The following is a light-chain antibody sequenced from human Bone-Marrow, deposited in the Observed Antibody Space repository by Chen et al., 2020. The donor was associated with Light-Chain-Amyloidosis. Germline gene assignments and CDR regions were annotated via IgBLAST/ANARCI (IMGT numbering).Light chain of an antibody. CDR2: RDT. CDR1: DLPTKY. V-gene: IGLV3-25*03. CDR3: QSADSSGTYEVI. Sequence: SYELTQPPSVSVSPGQTARITCSGDDLPTKYAYWYQQKPGKAPVLVIHRDTERPSGISERFSGSISGTTATLTSSGGQAEDEADYHCQSADSSGTYEVIFGGGTKLTVL. J-gene: IGLJ2*01.